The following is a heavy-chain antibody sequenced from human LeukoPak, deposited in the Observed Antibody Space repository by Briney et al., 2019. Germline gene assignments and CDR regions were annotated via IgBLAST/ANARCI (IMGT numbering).Heavy chain of an antibody. CDR1: GGSISSGGYS. CDR3: ARAFSCSGGSCHLSGHFDL. D-gene: IGHD2-15*01. J-gene: IGHJ2*01. CDR2: IYHSGST. V-gene: IGHV4-30-2*01. Sequence: SQTLSLTCAVSGGSISSGGYSWSWIRQPPGKGLEWIGYIYHSGSTYYNPSLKSRVTISVDRSKNQFSLKLSSVTAADTAVYYCARAFSCSGGSCHLSGHFDLWGRGTLVTVSS.